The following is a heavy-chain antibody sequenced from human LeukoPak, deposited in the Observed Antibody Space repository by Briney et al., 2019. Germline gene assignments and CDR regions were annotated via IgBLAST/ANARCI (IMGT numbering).Heavy chain of an antibody. CDR3: ARGDGSGWDFDY. V-gene: IGHV1-69*06. D-gene: IGHD6-19*01. J-gene: IGHJ4*02. CDR2: IIPIFGTA. Sequence: ASVKVSCKASGGTFSSYAISWVRRAPGQGLEWMGGIIPIFGTANYAQKFQGRVTITADKSTSTAYMELSSLRSEDTAVYYCARGDGSGWDFDYWGQGTLVTVSS. CDR1: GGTFSSYA.